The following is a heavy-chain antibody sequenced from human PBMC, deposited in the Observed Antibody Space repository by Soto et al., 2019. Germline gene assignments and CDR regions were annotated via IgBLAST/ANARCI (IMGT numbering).Heavy chain of an antibody. D-gene: IGHD3-9*01. V-gene: IGHV3-49*03. CDR2: IRSKAYGGTT. CDR3: TRERKIRYFDWLPDY. Sequence: GWSLRLSCTSSVFTFVDYAMGWFRQAPGKGLEWVGFIRSKAYGGTTEYAASVKGRFTISRDDSKSIAYLQMNSLKTEDTAVYYCTRERKIRYFDWLPDYWGQGTLVTVSS. J-gene: IGHJ4*02. CDR1: VFTFVDYA.